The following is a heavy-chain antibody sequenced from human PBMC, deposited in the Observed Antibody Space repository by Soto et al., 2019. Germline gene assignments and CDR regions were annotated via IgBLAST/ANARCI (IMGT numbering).Heavy chain of an antibody. V-gene: IGHV1-3*01. Sequence: ASVKVSCKASGYIFTSYAIHWVRQAPGQRLEWMGWIDAGNDNTKVSQQFQGRVTITRDTSASTVYMELSSLRSEDTAIYYCARETMVRGVIITSRWFDPWGQGTLVTVS. D-gene: IGHD3-10*01. CDR1: GYIFTSYA. CDR2: IDAGNDNT. J-gene: IGHJ5*02. CDR3: ARETMVRGVIITSRWFDP.